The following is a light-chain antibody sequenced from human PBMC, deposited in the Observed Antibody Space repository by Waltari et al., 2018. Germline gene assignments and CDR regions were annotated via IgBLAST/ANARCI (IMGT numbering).Light chain of an antibody. Sequence: QSVLTQPPSTSGTPGQRVTISCSGSSSNIGSNYVYWYQHLPGTAPKLLIYTNDQRPSGVPARLSGSKSGTSASLAISGLQSDDESDYFCAAWDDTLSAVVFGGGTKLTVL. V-gene: IGLV1-47*02. CDR2: TND. CDR3: AAWDDTLSAVV. CDR1: SSNIGSNY. J-gene: IGLJ2*01.